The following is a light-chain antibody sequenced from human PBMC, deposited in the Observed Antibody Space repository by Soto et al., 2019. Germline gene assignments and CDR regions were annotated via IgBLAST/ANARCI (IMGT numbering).Light chain of an antibody. V-gene: IGLV2-14*03. CDR3: SSYTSSSTYV. J-gene: IGLJ1*01. Sequence: QSALTQPASVSGFPVQSIAITCTGTSSDVGGYNYVSWYQHHPGKAPTVMIYDVSNRPSGVSDRFSGSKSGNTASLTISGLQADDEADYYCSSYTSSSTYVFGTGTKVTVL. CDR2: DVS. CDR1: SSDVGGYNY.